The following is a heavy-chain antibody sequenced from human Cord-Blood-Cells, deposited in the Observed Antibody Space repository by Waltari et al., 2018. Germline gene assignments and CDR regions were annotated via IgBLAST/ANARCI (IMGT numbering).Heavy chain of an antibody. CDR3: ARRDEGGAGDP. CDR2: IKHSGNT. CDR1: GGSFSGYS. V-gene: IGHV4-34*01. D-gene: IGHD3-16*01. J-gene: IGHJ5*02. Sequence: QVQLQQWGAGLLKPSETLSLTSAVYGGSFSGYSWSWIRQPPGKGLEWFGEIKHSGNTNSNPSLNSRVTISVDTSKNQFSLKLSSVTAADTAVYYCARRDEGGAGDPWGQGTLVTVSS.